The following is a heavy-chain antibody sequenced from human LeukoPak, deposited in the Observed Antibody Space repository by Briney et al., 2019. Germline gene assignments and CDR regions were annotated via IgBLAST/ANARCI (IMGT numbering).Heavy chain of an antibody. Sequence: PGGSLRLSCAASGFTFSSYDMHWVRQAPGKGLEWVSVISSDENNKYYADSVKGRFTISRDNSKNTLYLQMSSLRPEDTAVYYCAKRGGYETMAAFDYWGQGTLVTVSS. V-gene: IGHV3-30*18. CDR2: ISSDENNK. CDR3: AKRGGYETMAAFDY. CDR1: GFTFSSYD. J-gene: IGHJ4*02. D-gene: IGHD3-10*01.